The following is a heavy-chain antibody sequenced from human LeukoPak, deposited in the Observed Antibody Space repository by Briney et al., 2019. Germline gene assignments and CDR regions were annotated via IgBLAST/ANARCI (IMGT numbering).Heavy chain of an antibody. CDR1: GGSFSGYY. D-gene: IGHD2-2*01. Sequence: PSETLSLTCAVYGGSFSGYYWSWIRQPPGKGLEWIGEINHSGSTNYNPSLKSRVTISVDTSKNQFSLKLSSVTAADTAVYYCARSHCSSTSCYPFDPWGQGTLVTVSS. V-gene: IGHV4-34*01. J-gene: IGHJ5*02. CDR3: ARSHCSSTSCYPFDP. CDR2: INHSGST.